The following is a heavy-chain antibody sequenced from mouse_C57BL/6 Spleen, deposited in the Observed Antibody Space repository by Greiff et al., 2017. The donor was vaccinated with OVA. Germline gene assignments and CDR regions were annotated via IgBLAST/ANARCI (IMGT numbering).Heavy chain of an antibody. CDR1: GFTFSDYG. CDR2: ISRGSSTI. V-gene: IGHV5-17*01. D-gene: IGHD4-1*01. Sequence: EVQGVESGGGLVKPGGSLKLSCAASGFTFSDYGMHWVRQAPEKGLEWVAYISRGSSTIYYADTVKGRFTISRDNTKNTLFLQMTSLRSEDTAMYYCARKEAGTLAYWGQGTLVTVSA. CDR3: ARKEAGTLAY. J-gene: IGHJ3*01.